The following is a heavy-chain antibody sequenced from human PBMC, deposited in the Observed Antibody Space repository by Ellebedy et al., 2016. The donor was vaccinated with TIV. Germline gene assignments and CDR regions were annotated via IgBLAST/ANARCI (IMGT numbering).Heavy chain of an antibody. CDR3: ARHYENSYYAMDV. J-gene: IGHJ6*02. V-gene: IGHV4-39*01. D-gene: IGHD3-16*01. CDR1: GGSISSSSHY. CDR2: IYHSGIT. Sequence: MPSETLSLTCTVSGGSISSSSHYWGWIRQPPGKGLEWIGRIYHSGITYYNPSLKSRVIISVDTSKNQFSLKLNSVTAADTAIYYCARHYENSYYAMDVWGQGTTVTVSS.